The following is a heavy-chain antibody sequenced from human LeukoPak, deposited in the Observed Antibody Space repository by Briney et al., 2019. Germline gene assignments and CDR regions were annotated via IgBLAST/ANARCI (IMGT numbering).Heavy chain of an antibody. CDR1: GFTFRKYA. Sequence: SGGSLRLSCAASGFTFRKYAMTWVRQAPGKGLEWVSAISGSGGSTYYADSVKGRFIISRDNPKNTLYLQMNSLRREDTAVYHCAKDLGEPHATGDDVAFDIWGRGTMVTVSS. J-gene: IGHJ3*02. D-gene: IGHD4-17*01. CDR2: ISGSGGST. V-gene: IGHV3-23*01. CDR3: AKDLGEPHATGDDVAFDI.